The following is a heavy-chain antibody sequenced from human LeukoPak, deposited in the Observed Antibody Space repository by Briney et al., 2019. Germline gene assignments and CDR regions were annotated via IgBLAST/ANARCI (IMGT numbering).Heavy chain of an antibody. CDR1: GFTFDDYA. J-gene: IGHJ4*02. CDR3: AKSSQGYSSSWSLGEN. V-gene: IGHV3-30*02. CDR2: IRYDGSNK. Sequence: GGSLRLSCAASGFTFDDYAMHWVRQAPGKGLEWVAFIRYDGSNKYYADSVKGRFTISRDNSKNTLYLQMNSLRAEDTAVYYCAKSSQGYSSSWSLGENWGQGTLVTVSS. D-gene: IGHD6-13*01.